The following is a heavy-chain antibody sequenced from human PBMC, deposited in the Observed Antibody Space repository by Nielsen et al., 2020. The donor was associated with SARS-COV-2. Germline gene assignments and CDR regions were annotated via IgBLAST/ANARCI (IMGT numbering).Heavy chain of an antibody. V-gene: IGHV1-18*01. CDR1: DNTFTS. CDR3: ARDGDPLRSYYYYYYYMDV. D-gene: IGHD2-2*01. CDR2: SSTNNGNV. Sequence: ASVKVSCKASDNTFTSITWVRPAPGQGLEWMGRSSTNNGNVKYAQNLQGRVTMTTDTSTSTVYMELKRLRSDDTAVYYCARDGDPLRSYYYYYYYMDVWGKGTTVTVSS. J-gene: IGHJ6*03.